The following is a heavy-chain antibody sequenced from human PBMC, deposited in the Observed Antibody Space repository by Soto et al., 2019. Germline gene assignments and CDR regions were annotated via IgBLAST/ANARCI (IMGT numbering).Heavy chain of an antibody. J-gene: IGHJ4*02. CDR1: GFTFSSYA. CDR3: AKEDIAASRYFDY. Sequence: EVQLLESGGGLVQPGGSLRLSCAASGFTFSSYAMSWVRQAPGKGLEWVSAISGSGGSTYYADYVKGRFTIFRYNSKKALYIQMNSLRADDTYVYYCAKEDIAASRYFDYWGQGTLVTDS. CDR2: ISGSGGST. V-gene: IGHV3-23*01. D-gene: IGHD6-13*01.